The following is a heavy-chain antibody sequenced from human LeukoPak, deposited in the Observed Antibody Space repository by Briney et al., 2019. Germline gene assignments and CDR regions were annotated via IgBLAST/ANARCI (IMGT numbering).Heavy chain of an antibody. CDR3: ATLNNFGNDY. CDR2: IDTDGRTT. J-gene: IGHJ4*02. Sequence: PGGSLRLSCAASGFTFSRFWMHWVRQPPGKGLVWVSRIDTDGRTTTYADSVKGRFTISRDNAKNTVYLQINSLRAEDTAVYYCATLNNFGNDYWGQGVLVTVSS. CDR1: GFTFSRFW. V-gene: IGHV3-74*01. D-gene: IGHD1/OR15-1a*01.